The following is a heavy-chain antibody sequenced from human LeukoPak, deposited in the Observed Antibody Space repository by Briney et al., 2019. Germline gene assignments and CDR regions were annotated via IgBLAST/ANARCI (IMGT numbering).Heavy chain of an antibody. D-gene: IGHD6-13*01. CDR2: IIPILGTA. V-gene: IGHV1-69*05. J-gene: IGHJ6*03. CDR3: ARDGNSIAAAGSFYYYYYYMDV. Sequence: ASVKVSCKASGGTFSSYAISWVRQAPGQGLEWMGGIIPILGTANYAQKFQGRVTITTDESTSTAYMELSSLRSEDTAVYYCARDGNSIAAAGSFYYYYYYMDVWGKGTTVTVSS. CDR1: GGTFSSYA.